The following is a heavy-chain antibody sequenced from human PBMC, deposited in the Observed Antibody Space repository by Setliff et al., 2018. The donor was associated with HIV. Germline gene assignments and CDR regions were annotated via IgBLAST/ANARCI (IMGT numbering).Heavy chain of an antibody. J-gene: IGHJ3*02. CDR1: VGSLRSYF. CDR2: INHSGRT. V-gene: IGHV4-34*01. CDR3: AREDTTGYYSLSAFDI. Sequence: SETLSLTCGVYVGSLRSYFWSWIRQSPGKGLEWIGEINHSGRTKYNPSLKSRVTMSVDTSKNQFSLKLKSVTAADTAVYYCAREDTTGYYSLSAFDIWGQGTLVTVSS. D-gene: IGHD3-22*01.